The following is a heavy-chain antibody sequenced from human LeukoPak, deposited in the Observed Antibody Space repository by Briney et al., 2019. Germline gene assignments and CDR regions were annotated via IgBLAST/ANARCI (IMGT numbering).Heavy chain of an antibody. CDR2: INPNSGGT. V-gene: IGHV1-2*02. CDR3: ARGSGSYSGGAFDI. CDR1: GYTFTGYY. Sequence: ASVKVSCKASGYTFTGYYMHWARQAPGQGLEWMGWINPNSGGTNYAQKFQGRVTMTRDTSISTAYMELSRLRSDDTAVYYCARGSGSYSGGAFDIWGQGTMVTVSP. J-gene: IGHJ3*02. D-gene: IGHD1-26*01.